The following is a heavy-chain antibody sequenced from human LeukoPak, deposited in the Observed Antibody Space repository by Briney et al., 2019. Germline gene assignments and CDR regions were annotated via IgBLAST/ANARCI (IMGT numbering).Heavy chain of an antibody. D-gene: IGHD1-26*01. Sequence: SETLSLTCAVSGGSISRSNWWSWVRQPPGKGLEWIGYIYYTGSTNYNPSLKSRVTISVDTSKNQFSLKLSSVTAADTAVYYCARGNSGSYYGFDYWGQGTLVTVSS. CDR1: GGSISRSNW. CDR3: ARGNSGSYYGFDY. CDR2: IYYTGST. V-gene: IGHV4-4*02. J-gene: IGHJ4*02.